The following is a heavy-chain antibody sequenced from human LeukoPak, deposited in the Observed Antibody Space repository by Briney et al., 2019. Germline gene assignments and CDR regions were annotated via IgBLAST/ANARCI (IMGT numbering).Heavy chain of an antibody. D-gene: IGHD6-19*01. J-gene: IGHJ4*02. CDR1: GGSISSYY. Sequence: PSETLSLTCTVSGGSISSYYWSWIRQPPGKGLEWIGYIYYSGSTNYNPSLKSRVTISVDTSKNQFSLKLSSVTAADTAVYYCASRYSSGWIDYWGQGTLVTVSS. CDR3: ASRYSSGWIDY. V-gene: IGHV4-59*01. CDR2: IYYSGST.